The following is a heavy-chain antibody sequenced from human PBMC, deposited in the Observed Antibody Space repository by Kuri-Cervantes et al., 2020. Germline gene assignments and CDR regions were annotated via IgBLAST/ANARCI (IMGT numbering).Heavy chain of an antibody. D-gene: IGHD1-1*01. V-gene: IGHV3-30*01. J-gene: IGHJ6*03. Sequence: LSLTCAASGFTFSSSWTSWVRQAPGKGLEWVAVISYDGGDKYYADSVKGRFTISRDNSKNTLYLQMNSLRAEDTAVYYCARALEPYYNYYYMDVWGKGTTVTVSS. CDR2: ISYDGGDK. CDR1: GFTFSSSW. CDR3: ARALEPYYNYYYMDV.